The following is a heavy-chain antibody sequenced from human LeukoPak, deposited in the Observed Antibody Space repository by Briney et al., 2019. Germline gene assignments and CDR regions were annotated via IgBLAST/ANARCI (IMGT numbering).Heavy chain of an antibody. V-gene: IGHV7-4-1*02. Sequence: ASVKVSCKASGYTFTSYAMNWVRQAPGQGLEWMGWINTNTGNPTYAQGFTGRFVFSLDTSVSTAYLQISSLKAEDTAVYYCAREGRYYDSSGLSSMAFDIWGQGTMVTVSS. CDR2: INTNTGNP. CDR1: GYTFTSYA. J-gene: IGHJ3*02. D-gene: IGHD3-22*01. CDR3: AREGRYYDSSGLSSMAFDI.